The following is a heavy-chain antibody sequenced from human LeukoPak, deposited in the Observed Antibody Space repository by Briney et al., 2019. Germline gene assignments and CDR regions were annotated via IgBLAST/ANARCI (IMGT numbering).Heavy chain of an antibody. D-gene: IGHD6-13*01. CDR3: ARGGGYSSSWYYFDY. V-gene: IGHV4-38-2*02. J-gene: IGHJ4*02. CDR2: IYHSGST. Sequence: PSETLSPTCTVSGYSISSGYYWGWIRQPPGKGLEWIGSIYHSGSTYYNPSLKSRVTISVDTSKNQFSLKLSSVTAADTAVYYCARGGGYSSSWYYFDYWGQGTLVTVSS. CDR1: GYSISSGYY.